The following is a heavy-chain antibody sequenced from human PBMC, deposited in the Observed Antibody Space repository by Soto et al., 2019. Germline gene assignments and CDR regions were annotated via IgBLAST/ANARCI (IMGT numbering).Heavy chain of an antibody. CDR2: MNPNSGNT. CDR1: GYTFTSYD. D-gene: IGHD3-9*01. V-gene: IGHV1-8*01. J-gene: IGHJ6*03. Sequence: QVQLVQSGAEVKKPGASVKVSCKASGYTFTSYDINWVRQATGQGLEWMGWMNPNSGNTGYAQKLQGRVTMTRNTSISTAYMELSSLRSEDTAVYYCARAVVLRYFDWLVSSNYYYYYMDVWGKGTTVTVSS. CDR3: ARAVVLRYFDWLVSSNYYYYYMDV.